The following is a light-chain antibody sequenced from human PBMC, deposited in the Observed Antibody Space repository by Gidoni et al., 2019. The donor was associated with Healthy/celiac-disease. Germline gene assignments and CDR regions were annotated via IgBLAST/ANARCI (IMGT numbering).Light chain of an antibody. V-gene: IGKV1-5*03. J-gene: IGKJ2*01. CDR1: QSISSW. CDR2: QAS. Sequence: DIQMTQSPSTLSASVGDRVTITCRDSQSISSWLAWYQQKTGKAPKLLIYQASSLKSGVPSRFSGSGSGTEVTLTISSLQPDDFATYYCQQYNSYSQNTFGQGTKLEIK. CDR3: QQYNSYSQNT.